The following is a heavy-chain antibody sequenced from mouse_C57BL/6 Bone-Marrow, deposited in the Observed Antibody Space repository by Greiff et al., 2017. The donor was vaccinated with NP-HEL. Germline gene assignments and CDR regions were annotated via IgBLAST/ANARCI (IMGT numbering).Heavy chain of an antibody. Sequence: LQESGAELVRPGTSVKVSCKASGYAFTNYLIEWVKQRPGQGLEWIGVINPGSGGTNYNEKFKGKATLTADKSSSTAYMQLSSLTSEDSAVYFCAREGGFEAWFAYWGQGTLVTVSA. CDR1: GYAFTNYL. J-gene: IGHJ3*01. CDR3: AREGGFEAWFAY. CDR2: INPGSGGT. V-gene: IGHV1-54*01.